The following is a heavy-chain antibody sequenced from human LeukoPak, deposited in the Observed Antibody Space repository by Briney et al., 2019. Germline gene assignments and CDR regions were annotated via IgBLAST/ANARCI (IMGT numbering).Heavy chain of an antibody. CDR2: ISYDGSNK. D-gene: IGHD1-26*01. CDR1: GFTFSSYG. V-gene: IGHV3-30*03. CDR3: AREFAGGSSHFDY. J-gene: IGHJ4*02. Sequence: PGGTLRLSCAASGFTFSSYGMSWVRQAPGKGLEWVAVISYDGSNKYYADSVKGRFTISRDNSKNTLYLQMNSLRAEDTAVYYCAREFAGGSSHFDYWGQGTLVTVSS.